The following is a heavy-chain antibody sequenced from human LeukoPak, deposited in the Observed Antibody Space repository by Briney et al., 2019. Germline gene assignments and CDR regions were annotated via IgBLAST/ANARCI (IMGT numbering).Heavy chain of an antibody. CDR2: IYYSGST. Sequence: SETLSLTCTVSGGSISSSSYYWGWIRQPPGKGLEWIGSIYYSGSTYYNPSLKSRVTISVDTSKNQFSLKLSSVTAADTAVYYCARWVSSSSWYEGRGYFDYWGQGTLVTVSS. CDR1: GGSISSSSYY. J-gene: IGHJ4*02. CDR3: ARWVSSSSWYEGRGYFDY. D-gene: IGHD6-13*01. V-gene: IGHV4-39*07.